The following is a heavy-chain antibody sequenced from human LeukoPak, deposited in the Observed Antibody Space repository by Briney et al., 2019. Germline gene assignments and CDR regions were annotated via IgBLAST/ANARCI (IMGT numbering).Heavy chain of an antibody. J-gene: IGHJ3*02. Sequence: ASVKVSCKASGYTFTGYYMHCVRQAPGQGLEWMGWINPNSGGTNYAQKFQGRVTMTRDTSTSTAYMELSRLRSDDTAVYYCARVSSYDAFDIWGQGTMVTVSS. D-gene: IGHD6-6*01. V-gene: IGHV1-2*02. CDR1: GYTFTGYY. CDR2: INPNSGGT. CDR3: ARVSSYDAFDI.